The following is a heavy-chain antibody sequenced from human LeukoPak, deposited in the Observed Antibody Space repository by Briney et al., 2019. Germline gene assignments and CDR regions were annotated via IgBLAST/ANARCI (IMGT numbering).Heavy chain of an antibody. J-gene: IGHJ3*02. CDR1: GGSFSGYY. CDR2: IYYSGST. V-gene: IGHV4-59*01. CDR3: ARFLRGATNALEI. Sequence: SETLSLTCAVYGGSFSGYYWSWIRQPPGKGLEWIGYIYYSGSTNYNPSLKSRVTISVDTSKNQFSLKLSSVTAADTAVYYCARFLRGATNALEIWGQGTMVTVSS. D-gene: IGHD1-26*01.